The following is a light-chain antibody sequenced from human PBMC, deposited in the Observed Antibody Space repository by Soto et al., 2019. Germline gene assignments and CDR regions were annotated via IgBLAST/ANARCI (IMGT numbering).Light chain of an antibody. CDR3: QQYNNWPRT. J-gene: IGKJ1*01. CDR2: GAS. CDR1: QSVRSN. V-gene: IGKV3-15*01. Sequence: EIVMTQPPATLSVSPGERATLSCRASQSVRSNLAWYQQKPGQAPRLLIYGASTRATGIPARFSGSGSGTEFTLTISSLQSEDFAVYYCQQYNNWPRTFGQGTKV.